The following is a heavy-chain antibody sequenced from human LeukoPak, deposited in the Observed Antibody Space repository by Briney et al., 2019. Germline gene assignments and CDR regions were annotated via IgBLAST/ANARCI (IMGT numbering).Heavy chain of an antibody. D-gene: IGHD2-8*01. J-gene: IGHJ4*02. CDR3: AAGGVYDLLDN. V-gene: IGHV1-24*01. CDR1: GYSLSELP. Sequence: WASVKVSCKVSGYSLSELPMHWVRQAPGKGLEWMGGFDPENGEAVYAQKFQGRVTMTDDTSTDTSYMELNSLKSEDTAVYYCAAGGVYDLLDNWGQGTLVTVSS. CDR2: FDPENGEA.